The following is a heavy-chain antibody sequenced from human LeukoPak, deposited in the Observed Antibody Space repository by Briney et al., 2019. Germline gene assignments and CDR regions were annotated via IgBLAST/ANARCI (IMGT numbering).Heavy chain of an antibody. Sequence: SETLSLTCTVSGGSISNKYWSWIRQPPGKGLEWIGEINHSGGTKYNPSLKSRVTTSVDTSKNQFSLKLSSVTAADTAMYYCARVKDPGGYYYYYYMDVWGKGTTVTVSS. J-gene: IGHJ6*03. CDR2: INHSGGT. CDR1: GGSISNKY. V-gene: IGHV4-34*01. D-gene: IGHD3-16*01. CDR3: ARVKDPGGYYYYYYMDV.